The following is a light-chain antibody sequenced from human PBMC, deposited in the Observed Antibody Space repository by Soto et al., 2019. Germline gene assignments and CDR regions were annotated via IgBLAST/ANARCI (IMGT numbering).Light chain of an antibody. J-gene: IGLJ3*02. V-gene: IGLV2-14*03. Sequence: QSALTQPASVSGSPGQSITISCTGTSSDIGSYKYVSWYQQHPGKAPKLLIYDVSNRPSGVSNRFSGSKSGNTASLTISDLQAEDEADYYCRSYTSASTLVFGGGTKLTVL. CDR3: RSYTSASTLV. CDR2: DVS. CDR1: SSDIGSYKY.